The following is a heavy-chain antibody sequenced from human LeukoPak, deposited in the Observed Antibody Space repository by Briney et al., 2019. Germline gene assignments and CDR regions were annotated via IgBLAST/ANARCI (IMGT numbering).Heavy chain of an antibody. D-gene: IGHD1-20*01. CDR2: IYSDGST. Sequence: GSLRLSCAPSGLTVSNNYMSWVRQAPGKGLEWVSGIYSDGSTHYADSVKGRFTISRDNSKNTVYLQMNSLRAEDTAVYYCTRDPTDSYNSDYWGQGTLVTVSS. V-gene: IGHV3-53*01. CDR3: TRDPTDSYNSDY. J-gene: IGHJ4*02. CDR1: GLTVSNNY.